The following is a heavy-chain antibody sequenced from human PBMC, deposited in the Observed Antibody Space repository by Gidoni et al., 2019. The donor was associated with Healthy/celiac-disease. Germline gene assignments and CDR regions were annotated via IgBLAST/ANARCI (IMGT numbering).Heavy chain of an antibody. CDR3: ARGGWYYYDSSGYSSYYFDY. J-gene: IGHJ4*02. CDR2: IIPIFGTA. D-gene: IGHD3-22*01. V-gene: IGHV1-69*01. Sequence: QVQLVQSGAEVKKPGSSVKVSCKASGGTFSSYAISWVRQAPGQGLEWMGGIIPIFGTANYAQKFQGRVTITADESTSTAYMELSSLRSEDTAVYYCARGGWYYYDSSGYSSYYFDYWGQGTLVTVSS. CDR1: GGTFSSYA.